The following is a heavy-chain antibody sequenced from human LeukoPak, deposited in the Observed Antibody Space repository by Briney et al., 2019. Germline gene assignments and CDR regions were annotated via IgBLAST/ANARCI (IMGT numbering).Heavy chain of an antibody. Sequence: GGSLRLSRAASGFTFSSYGMHWVRQAPGKGLEWVAVIWYDGSNKYYADSVKGRFTISRDNSKNTLYLQMNSLRAEDTAVYYCAKDGLTDSSSSNWFDPWGQGTLSPSPQ. CDR2: IWYDGSNK. J-gene: IGHJ5*02. CDR1: GFTFSSYG. CDR3: AKDGLTDSSSSNWFDP. V-gene: IGHV3-33*06. D-gene: IGHD6-13*01.